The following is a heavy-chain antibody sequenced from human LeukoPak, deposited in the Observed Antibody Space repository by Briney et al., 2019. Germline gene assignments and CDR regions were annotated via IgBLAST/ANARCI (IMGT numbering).Heavy chain of an antibody. Sequence: ASVKVSCKASGYTFTSLDINWVRQATGQGLEWLGWVNTKSGNTGYAQKLQGRVTMTTDTSTSTAYMELRSLRSDDTAVYYCARVLGITYCSSTSCYSIDAFDIWGQGTMVTVSS. D-gene: IGHD2-2*01. J-gene: IGHJ3*02. V-gene: IGHV1-8*01. CDR1: GYTFTSLD. CDR3: ARVLGITYCSSTSCYSIDAFDI. CDR2: VNTKSGNT.